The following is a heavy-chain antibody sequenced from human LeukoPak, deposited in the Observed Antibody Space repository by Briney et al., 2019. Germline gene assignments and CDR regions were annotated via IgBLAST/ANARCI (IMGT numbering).Heavy chain of an antibody. CDR3: AREEGDGYNWFWFDP. J-gene: IGHJ5*02. CDR1: GFTFSSYW. CDR2: INSDGSST. D-gene: IGHD5-24*01. Sequence: PGGSLRLSCAASGFTFSSYWMHWVRQAPGKGLVWVSRINSDGSSTSYADSVKGRFTISRDNAKNTLYLQMNSLRAGDTAVYYCAREEGDGYNWFWFDPWGQGTLVTVSS. V-gene: IGHV3-74*01.